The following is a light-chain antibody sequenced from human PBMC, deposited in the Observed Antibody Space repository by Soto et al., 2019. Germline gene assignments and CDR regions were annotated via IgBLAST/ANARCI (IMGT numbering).Light chain of an antibody. CDR2: DAS. Sequence: EIVLTQSPATLSLSPGERATLSCRASQSVSSSLAWYQQKPGQAPRLLIYDASNRATGIPGRFSGSGSGTDFTLTISSLDPKDFAVYYCQQRSNWPGTFGLGTKVDIK. V-gene: IGKV3-11*01. CDR3: QQRSNWPGT. CDR1: QSVSSS. J-gene: IGKJ1*01.